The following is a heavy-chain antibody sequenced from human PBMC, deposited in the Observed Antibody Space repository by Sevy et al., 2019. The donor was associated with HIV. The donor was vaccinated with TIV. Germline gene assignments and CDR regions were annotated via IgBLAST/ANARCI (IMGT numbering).Heavy chain of an antibody. D-gene: IGHD2-15*01. CDR3: ARHCSGGSCYSLLPHYYYGMDV. V-gene: IGHV3-7*01. J-gene: IGHJ6*02. Sequence: GGSLRLSCAASGFTFNMYWMTWVRQAPGKGLEWVANIKEDGSERHYLDSVKGRFTISRDNAKESLYLQINSLRAEDTAVYYCARHCSGGSCYSLLPHYYYGMDVWGQGTTVTVSS. CDR1: GFTFNMYW. CDR2: IKEDGSER.